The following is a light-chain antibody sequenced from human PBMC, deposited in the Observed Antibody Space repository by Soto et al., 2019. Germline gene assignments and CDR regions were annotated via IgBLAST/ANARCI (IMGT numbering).Light chain of an antibody. CDR1: QSISSW. J-gene: IGKJ5*01. Sequence: DIQMTQSPSTLPASVGDRVPITCRASQSISSWLAWYQQKPGKAPKLLIYTASRLQTGVPPRFSGSGSGTDFTLTISSLQPEDFATYYCQHTNNFHFTFGQGTRLEIK. CDR2: TAS. V-gene: IGKV1-12*01. CDR3: QHTNNFHFT.